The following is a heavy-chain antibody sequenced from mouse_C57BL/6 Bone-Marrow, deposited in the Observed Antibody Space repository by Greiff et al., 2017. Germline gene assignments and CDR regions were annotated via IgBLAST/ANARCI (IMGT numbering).Heavy chain of an antibody. CDR1: GFSLSTVGMG. V-gene: IGHV8-8*01. J-gene: IGHJ1*03. CDR3: ARIGRGYWYFDV. CDR2: IWWDDDK. Sequence: QVTLKVSGPGILQPSQTLSLTCSFSGFSLSTVGMGVGWIRQPSGKGLEWLAHIWWDDDKYYNPALKSRLTISKDTSKNQVFLKIANVDTAETATYYCARIGRGYWYFDVWGTGTTVTVSS.